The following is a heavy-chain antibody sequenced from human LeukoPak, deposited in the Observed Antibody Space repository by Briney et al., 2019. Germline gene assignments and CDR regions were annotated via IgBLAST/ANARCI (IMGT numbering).Heavy chain of an antibody. CDR2: IYYSGST. Sequence: TSETLSLTCTVSGGSISSYYWSWIRQPPGKGLEWIGYIYYSGSTNYNPSLKSRVTISVDTSKNQFSLKLSSVTAADTAVYYCARFNSGSYDYWFDPWGQGTLVTVSS. V-gene: IGHV4-59*01. J-gene: IGHJ5*02. CDR3: ARFNSGSYDYWFDP. CDR1: GGSISSYY. D-gene: IGHD1-26*01.